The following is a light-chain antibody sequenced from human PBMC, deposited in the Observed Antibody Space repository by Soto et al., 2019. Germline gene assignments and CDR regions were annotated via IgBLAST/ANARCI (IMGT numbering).Light chain of an antibody. CDR1: QSVRRSY. Sequence: EIVLTQSPGTLSLSPGDRATLSCRASQSVRRSYLAWYQQKGGQAPRLLIHGASSRATGIPDRFSGSGSGTDFTLSISRLEPEDFAVYYCQQYGSSPVTFGQGTKLEIK. CDR2: GAS. CDR3: QQYGSSPVT. J-gene: IGKJ2*01. V-gene: IGKV3-20*01.